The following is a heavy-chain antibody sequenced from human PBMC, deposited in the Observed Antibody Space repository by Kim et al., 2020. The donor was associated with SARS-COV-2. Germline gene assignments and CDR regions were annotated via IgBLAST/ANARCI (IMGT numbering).Heavy chain of an antibody. CDR2: IYYSGST. Sequence: SETLSLTCTVAGGSINSGGYYWSWIRQHPGKGLEWIGYIYYSGSTYYNPSLKSRITISIDTSKNQFSLKLSSVTAADTAVYYCASVTTVTTNAFDIWGQGTLVTVSS. J-gene: IGHJ3*02. D-gene: IGHD4-17*01. CDR1: GGSINSGGYY. V-gene: IGHV4-31*03. CDR3: ASVTTVTTNAFDI.